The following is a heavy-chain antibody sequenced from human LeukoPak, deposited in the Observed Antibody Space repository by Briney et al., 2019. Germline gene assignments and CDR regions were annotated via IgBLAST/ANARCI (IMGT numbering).Heavy chain of an antibody. V-gene: IGHV3-74*01. CDR3: ARAPSEIGGYYPEYFRH. D-gene: IGHD3-22*01. CDR2: IKSDGST. CDR1: GFTFSTYW. Sequence: GGSLRLSCAASGFTFSTYWMHWVRQAPGKGLVWVSRIKSDGSTNYAAFVKGRFNISKDHAKNTLSLQMNSLRPEDTGVYYCARAPSEIGGYYPEYFRHWGQGTLVTVSS. J-gene: IGHJ1*01.